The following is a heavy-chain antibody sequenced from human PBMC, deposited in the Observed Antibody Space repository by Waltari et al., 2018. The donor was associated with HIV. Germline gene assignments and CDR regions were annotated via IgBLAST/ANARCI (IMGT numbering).Heavy chain of an antibody. D-gene: IGHD1-26*01. CDR1: GFTFSSYE. CDR3: ARPESSYPLPRVDAFDI. J-gene: IGHJ3*02. V-gene: IGHV3-48*03. CDR2: KRRSGSTI. Sequence: EVQLVESGGGLVQPGGSLRLSCAASGFTFSSYEMNWVRQAPGKGVEWVSYKRRSGSTIYYADSGKGRFTISRDNAKNSLYLQMNSLRAEDTAVYYCARPESSYPLPRVDAFDIWGQGTMVTVSS.